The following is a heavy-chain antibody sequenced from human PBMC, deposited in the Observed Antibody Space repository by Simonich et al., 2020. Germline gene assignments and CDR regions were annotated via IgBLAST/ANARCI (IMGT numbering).Heavy chain of an antibody. J-gene: IGHJ4*02. V-gene: IGHV1-18*01. CDR2: MCTYNEKT. D-gene: IGHD2-15*01. CDR1: GNTFTSSG. Sequence: QVQLVQSGAEVKKPGASVKVSCQDSGNTFTSSGISWVRRAPGQGLEWMEGMCTYNEKTTYAQKLPGRVTMTTDTSTSTAYSELRSLRSDDTAVYYCARASRGTWWYYYFDYWGQGTLVTVSS. CDR3: ARASRGTWWYYYFDY.